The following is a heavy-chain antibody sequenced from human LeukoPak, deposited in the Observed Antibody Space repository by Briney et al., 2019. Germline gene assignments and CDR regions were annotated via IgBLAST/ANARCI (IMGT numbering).Heavy chain of an antibody. CDR3: AKGTGRYWTFFDY. D-gene: IGHD1-26*01. Sequence: GGSLRLSCAASGFTFDDYAMHWVRQAPGKGLEWVSGISWNSGSIDYADSVKGRFTISRDNAKNSLYLQMNSLRPEDTAFSYCAKGTGRYWTFFDYWGQGTLVTVSS. CDR2: ISWNSGSI. V-gene: IGHV3-9*01. J-gene: IGHJ4*02. CDR1: GFTFDDYA.